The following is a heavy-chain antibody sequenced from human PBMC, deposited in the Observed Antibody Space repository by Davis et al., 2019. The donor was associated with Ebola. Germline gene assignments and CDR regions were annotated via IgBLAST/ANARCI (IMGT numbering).Heavy chain of an antibody. J-gene: IGHJ4*02. D-gene: IGHD5-24*01. V-gene: IGHV5-51*01. CDR3: ARRGDGYNWLVYYFDY. Sequence: GESLKISCKGSGYSFTSYWIGWVRQMPGKGLEWMGIIYPGDSDTRYSPSFQGQVTISADKSISTAYLQWSSLKASDTAMYYCARRGDGYNWLVYYFDYWGQGTLVTVSS. CDR1: GYSFTSYW. CDR2: IYPGDSDT.